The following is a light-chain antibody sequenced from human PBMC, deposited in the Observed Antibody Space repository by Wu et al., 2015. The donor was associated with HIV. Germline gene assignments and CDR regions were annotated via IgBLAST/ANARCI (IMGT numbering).Light chain of an antibody. CDR3: HQFGGIPET. V-gene: IGKV3-20*01. Sequence: EIVATHSPSTLSLSPGERATLSCRASHNIGFNLDWYQQKPGQAPRLLIFGASNRAADTPDRFTGSGSGTDFTLTIDKLEAEDFAMYYCHQFGGIPETFGQGTKVEIK. CDR2: GAS. J-gene: IGKJ4*01. CDR1: HNIGFN.